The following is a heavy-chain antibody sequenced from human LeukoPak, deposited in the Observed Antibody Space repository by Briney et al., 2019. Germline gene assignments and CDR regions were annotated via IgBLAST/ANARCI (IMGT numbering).Heavy chain of an antibody. CDR1: GESFSGFY. D-gene: IGHD3-22*01. J-gene: IGHJ3*02. CDR2: INHSGDI. Sequence: SETLSLTCGVYGESFSGFYWSWIRQTPGKGLQWIGEINHSGDINYNPSLESRVTISVDTSKRQFSLRLSSVTAADTAVYYCARSSITMIVVRSAFDIWGQGTMVTVSS. V-gene: IGHV4-34*01. CDR3: ARSSITMIVVRSAFDI.